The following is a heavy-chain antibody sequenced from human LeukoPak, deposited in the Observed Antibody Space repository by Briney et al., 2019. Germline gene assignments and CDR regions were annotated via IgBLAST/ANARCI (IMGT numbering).Heavy chain of an antibody. CDR3: ATNIMGGGGRFEAGTFDY. D-gene: IGHD6-19*01. V-gene: IGHV3-30*14. Sequence: GGSLRLSCAASGFTFSSYAMHWVRQAPGKGLEWVAVISYDGSNKYYADSVKGRFTISRDNSKNTLYLQMNSLRAEDTAVYYCATNIMGGGGRFEAGTFDYWGQGTLVTVSS. J-gene: IGHJ4*02. CDR2: ISYDGSNK. CDR1: GFTFSSYA.